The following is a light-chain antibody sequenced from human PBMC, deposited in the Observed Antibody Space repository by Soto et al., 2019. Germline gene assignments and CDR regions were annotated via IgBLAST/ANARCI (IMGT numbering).Light chain of an antibody. CDR1: SSDVGALNL. V-gene: IGLV2-8*01. CDR2: GVT. CDR3: RSYAGSDNYV. J-gene: IGLJ1*01. Sequence: QSALTPPPSASGSPGQSVTISCTGTSSDVGALNLVSWYQQHPGKAPKLLIWGVTNRPSGVPHRFSGSKSGNTASLTVSGLQAEYVAYYYFRSYAGSDNYVFGSGTKLTVL.